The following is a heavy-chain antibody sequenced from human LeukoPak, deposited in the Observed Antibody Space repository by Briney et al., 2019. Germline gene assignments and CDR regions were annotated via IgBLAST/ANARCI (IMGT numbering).Heavy chain of an antibody. CDR2: IYPGDSDT. Sequence: GESLKISCNGSGYTFPSYWIAWVRQMPGKGLEWMGIIYPGDSDTRYSPSFQGQVTISADKSISTAFLQWSSLKALDTAMYYCARQTASCSSTSCYEFDYWGQGTLVTVSS. J-gene: IGHJ4*02. V-gene: IGHV5-51*01. D-gene: IGHD2-2*01. CDR1: GYTFPSYW. CDR3: ARQTASCSSTSCYEFDY.